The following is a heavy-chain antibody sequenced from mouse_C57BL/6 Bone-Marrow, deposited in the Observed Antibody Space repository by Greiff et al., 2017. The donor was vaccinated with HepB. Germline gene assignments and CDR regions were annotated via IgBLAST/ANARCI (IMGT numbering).Heavy chain of an antibody. V-gene: IGHV5-6*01. J-gene: IGHJ1*03. CDR3: ARQYYCGSRGGWYFDV. CDR1: GFTFSSYG. CDR2: ISSGGSYT. Sequence: EVQLVESGGDLVKPGGSLKLSCAASGFTFSSYGMSWVRQTPDNRLEWVATISSGGSYTYYPDSVKGRFTISRDNAKNTLYLQMSSLKSEDTAMYYCARQYYCGSRGGWYFDVWGTGTTVTVSS. D-gene: IGHD1-1*01.